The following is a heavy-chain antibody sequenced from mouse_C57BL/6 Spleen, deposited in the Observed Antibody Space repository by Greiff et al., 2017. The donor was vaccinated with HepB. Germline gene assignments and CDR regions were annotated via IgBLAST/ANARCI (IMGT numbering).Heavy chain of an antibody. CDR3: ARLGGTFDY. CDR2: IYPGDGDT. CDR1: GYAFSSSW. Sequence: VQLQQSGPELVKPGASVKISCKASGYAFSSSWMNWVKQRPGTGLEWIGRIYPGDGDTNYNGKFKGKATLTADKSSSTAYMQLSSLTSEDSAVYFCARLGGTFDYWGQGTTLTVSS. J-gene: IGHJ2*01. D-gene: IGHD4-1*01. V-gene: IGHV1-82*01.